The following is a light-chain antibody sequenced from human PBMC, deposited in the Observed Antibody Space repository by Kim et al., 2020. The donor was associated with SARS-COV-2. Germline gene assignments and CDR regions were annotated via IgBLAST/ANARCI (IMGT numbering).Light chain of an antibody. CDR1: QSVSTY. Sequence: LSPGERATLSCRASQSVSTYLAWYQQKPGQPPRLLIYDASNRATGIPARFSGSGSGTDFTLTISSLEPEDFAMYYCHQRSNWPRTFGPGTKVDIK. J-gene: IGKJ3*01. CDR2: DAS. V-gene: IGKV3-11*01. CDR3: HQRSNWPRT.